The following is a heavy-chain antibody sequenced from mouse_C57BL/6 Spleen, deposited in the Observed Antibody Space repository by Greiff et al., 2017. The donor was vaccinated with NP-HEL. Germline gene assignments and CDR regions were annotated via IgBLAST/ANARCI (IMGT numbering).Heavy chain of an antibody. D-gene: IGHD1-2*01. CDR2: INPNNGGT. CDR3: ARKGTLRRGGFAY. V-gene: IGHV1-18*01. Sequence: VQLQQSGPELVKPGASVKIPCKASGYTFTDYNMDWVKQSHGKSLEWIGDINPNNGGTIYNQKFKGKATLTVDKSSSTAYMELRSLTSEDTAVYYWARKGTLRRGGFAYWGQGTLVTVSA. J-gene: IGHJ3*01. CDR1: GYTFTDYN.